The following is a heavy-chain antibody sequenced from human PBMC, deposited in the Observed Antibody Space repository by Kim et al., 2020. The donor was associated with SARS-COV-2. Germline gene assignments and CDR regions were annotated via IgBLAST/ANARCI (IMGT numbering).Heavy chain of an antibody. CDR2: ISGSGGST. CDR1: GFTFSSYA. Sequence: GGSLRLSCAASGFTFSSYAMSWVRQAPGKGLEWVSAISGSGGSTYYADSVKGRFTISRDNSKNTLYLQMNSLRAEDTAVYYCASRRDSSGYHFDYWGQGTLVTVSS. D-gene: IGHD3-22*01. CDR3: ASRRDSSGYHFDY. J-gene: IGHJ4*02. V-gene: IGHV3-23*01.